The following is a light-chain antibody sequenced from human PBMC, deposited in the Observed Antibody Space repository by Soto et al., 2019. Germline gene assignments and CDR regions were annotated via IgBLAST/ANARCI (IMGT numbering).Light chain of an antibody. CDR3: QQYNSYSWT. Sequence: DIQMTQSPSTLSASVGDRVTITCRASQSISSWLAWYQQKPGKAPKLLIYTASSLESGVPSRFSGSGSGTEFTLTISSLQPDDFATYYCQQYNSYSWTFGQGTNVEIK. J-gene: IGKJ1*01. CDR1: QSISSW. V-gene: IGKV1-5*03. CDR2: TAS.